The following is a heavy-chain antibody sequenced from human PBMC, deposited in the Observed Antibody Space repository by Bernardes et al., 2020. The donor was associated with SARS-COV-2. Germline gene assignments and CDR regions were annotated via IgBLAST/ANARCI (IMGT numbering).Heavy chain of an antibody. CDR3: ARDMGSYALDV. Sequence: SLRLSCKASGFSFTSYSMHWVRQAPGKGLEWLAVMSYDGANKYYADSEKGRFTISRDSSKNTLFLQMNSLRPEDTAMYYCARDMGSYALDVWGQGTTVTVSS. J-gene: IGHJ6*02. V-gene: IGHV3-30-3*01. CDR1: GFSFTSYS. CDR2: MSYDGANK. D-gene: IGHD2-15*01.